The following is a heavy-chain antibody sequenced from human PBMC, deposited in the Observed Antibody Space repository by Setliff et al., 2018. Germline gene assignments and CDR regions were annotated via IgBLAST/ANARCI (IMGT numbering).Heavy chain of an antibody. D-gene: IGHD5-18*01. CDR3: ARARIQLWSSPYNWFDP. V-gene: IGHV4-4*07. J-gene: IGHJ5*02. Sequence: SETLSLTCTVSGGSISSYYWSWIRQPAGKGLEWIGHIYIGGSANYNPSLKSRVTMSVDTSKNQFSLKLTSVTAADTAVYYCARARIQLWSSPYNWFDPWGQGTLVTVSS. CDR1: GGSISSYY. CDR2: IYIGGSA.